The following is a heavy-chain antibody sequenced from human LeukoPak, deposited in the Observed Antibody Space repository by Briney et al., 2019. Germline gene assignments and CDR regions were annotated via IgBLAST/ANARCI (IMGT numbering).Heavy chain of an antibody. CDR2: ISYDGSNK. Sequence: GGSLRLSCAASGFTFSSYSMNWVRQAPGKGLEWVAVISYDGSNKYYADSVKGRFTISRDNSKNTLYLQMNSLRAEDTAVYYCANSLYDILTGYYHWGQGTLVTVSS. CDR3: ANSLYDILTGYYH. D-gene: IGHD3-9*01. J-gene: IGHJ4*02. CDR1: GFTFSSYS. V-gene: IGHV3-30*18.